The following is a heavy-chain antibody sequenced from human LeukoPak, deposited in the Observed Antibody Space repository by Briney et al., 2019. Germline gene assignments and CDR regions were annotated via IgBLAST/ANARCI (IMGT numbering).Heavy chain of an antibody. CDR2: ISGSGGST. V-gene: IGHV3-23*01. CDR3: AKFDSIVVVVAASPFDY. D-gene: IGHD2-15*01. J-gene: IGHJ4*02. Sequence: PGGSLRLSCAASGFTFSSYAMSWVRQAPGKGLEWVSAISGSGGSTYYADSVKGRFTISRDNSKNTLYLQMNSLRAKDTAVYYCAKFDSIVVVVAASPFDYWGQGTLVTVSS. CDR1: GFTFSSYA.